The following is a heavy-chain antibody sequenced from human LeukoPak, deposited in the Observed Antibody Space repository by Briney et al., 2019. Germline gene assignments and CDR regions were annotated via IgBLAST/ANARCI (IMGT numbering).Heavy chain of an antibody. V-gene: IGHV3-23*01. J-gene: IGHJ4*02. CDR3: AKGRYVGDN. CDR2: ISGGGGST. D-gene: IGHD1-14*01. Sequence: GGSLRLSCAASGFTFSSYAMSWVRQAPGKGLEWVSAISGGGGSTYYADSVKGRFTISRDNSENTVYLQMNSLRAEDSALYYCAKGRYVGDNWGQGTLVTVSS. CDR1: GFTFSSYA.